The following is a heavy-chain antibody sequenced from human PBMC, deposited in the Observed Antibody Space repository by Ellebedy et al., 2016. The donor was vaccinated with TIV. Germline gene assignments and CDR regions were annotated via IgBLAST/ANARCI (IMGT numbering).Heavy chain of an antibody. Sequence: GGSLRLSCAVSGFSIADHAMHWVRQAPGKGLEWVSGISWNSGSIGYADSVKGRFTISRDNAKNSLYLQMNSLRAEDTAVYYCAGRAYNWNDGSLFDYWGQGTLVTVSS. J-gene: IGHJ4*02. V-gene: IGHV3-9*01. CDR1: GFSIADHA. CDR3: AGRAYNWNDGSLFDY. D-gene: IGHD1-1*01. CDR2: ISWNSGSI.